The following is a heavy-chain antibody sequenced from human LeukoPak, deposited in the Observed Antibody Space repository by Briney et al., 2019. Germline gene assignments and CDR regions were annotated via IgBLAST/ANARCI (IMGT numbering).Heavy chain of an antibody. Sequence: SETLSLTCTVSGASISRYYWSWIRQPPGKGLEWIGYIYYSGSTNYNPSLKSRVTISVDTSKIQFSLKLSSVTAADTAVYYCATIADSSSYWGQGTLVTVSS. CDR1: GASISRYY. V-gene: IGHV4-59*08. CDR2: IYYSGST. J-gene: IGHJ4*02. D-gene: IGHD6-6*01. CDR3: ATIADSSSY.